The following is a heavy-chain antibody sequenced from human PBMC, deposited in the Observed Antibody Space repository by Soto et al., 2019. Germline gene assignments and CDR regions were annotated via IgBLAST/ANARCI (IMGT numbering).Heavy chain of an antibody. CDR2: ISGSGGST. D-gene: IGHD6-13*01. CDR1: GFTFSTHA. CDR3: APREAAAGIED. V-gene: IGHV3-23*01. J-gene: IGHJ4*02. Sequence: GGSLRLSCAASGFTFSTHAMRWVRQAPGKGLEWVSGISGSGGSTYYADSVKGRFTISRDNSRNTLYLQMNSLRADDTAVYYCAPREAAAGIEDWGQGTLVTVSS.